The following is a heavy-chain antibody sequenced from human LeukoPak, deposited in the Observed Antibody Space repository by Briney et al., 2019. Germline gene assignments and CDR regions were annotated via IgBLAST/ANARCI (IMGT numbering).Heavy chain of an antibody. D-gene: IGHD6-19*01. CDR2: INPNSGGT. CDR3: ARDDTSSGYYEFGY. Sequence: GSSVKVSCKASGYTFTGYYMHWVRQAPGQGLEWMGWINPNSGGTNYAQKFQGRVTMTRDTSISTAYMELSRLRADDTAVYYCARDDTSSGYYEFGYWGQGTLVTVSS. V-gene: IGHV1-2*02. J-gene: IGHJ4*02. CDR1: GYTFTGYY.